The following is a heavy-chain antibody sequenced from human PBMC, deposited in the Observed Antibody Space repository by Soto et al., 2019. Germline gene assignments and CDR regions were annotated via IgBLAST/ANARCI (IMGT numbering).Heavy chain of an antibody. J-gene: IGHJ5*02. V-gene: IGHV1-2*02. CDR2: INPNNGAT. Sequence: QVQLVQSGAEVKKPGASVKVSCKAPRYIFTAYFMHWVRQAPGQGLEWMGWINPNNGATHYGLSFQGRVTITRNTTISTAYMEMSSLRCNDRAVYYCASLDPGPRFDPWGQGNLVIVTS. CDR3: ASLDPGPRFDP. CDR1: RYIFTAYF.